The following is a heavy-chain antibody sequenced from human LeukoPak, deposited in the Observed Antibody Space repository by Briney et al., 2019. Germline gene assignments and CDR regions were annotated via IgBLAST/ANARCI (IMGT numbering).Heavy chain of an antibody. Sequence: SETLSLTCAVYGGSFSGYYWSWIRQPPGKGLEWIGEINHSGSTNYNPSLKSRVTISVDTSKNQFSLKLSSVTAADTAVYYCVSSCSGGSCSTPTRLDYWGQGTLVTVSS. V-gene: IGHV4-34*01. J-gene: IGHJ4*02. CDR3: VSSCSGGSCSTPTRLDY. CDR2: INHSGST. CDR1: GGSFSGYY. D-gene: IGHD2-15*01.